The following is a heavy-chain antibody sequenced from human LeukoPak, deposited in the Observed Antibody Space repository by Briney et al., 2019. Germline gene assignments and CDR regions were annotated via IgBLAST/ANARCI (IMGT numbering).Heavy chain of an antibody. D-gene: IGHD3-22*01. CDR2: ISSGGRTM. CDR3: AELGITMIRGV. J-gene: IGHJ6*04. Sequence: GGSLRLSGAASGFTFSDYYMTWIRQAPGKGLEWISYISSGGRTMYYTDSVKGRFTISRDNAKNSLYLQMNSLRAEDTAVYYCAELGITMIRGVWGKGTTVTISS. CDR1: GFTFSDYY. V-gene: IGHV3-11*04.